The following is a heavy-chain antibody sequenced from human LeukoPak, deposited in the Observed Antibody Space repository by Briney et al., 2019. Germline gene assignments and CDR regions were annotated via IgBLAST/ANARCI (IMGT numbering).Heavy chain of an antibody. V-gene: IGHV3-23*01. Sequence: GGSLRLSCAASGFTFSSSAMSWVRQAPGKGLEWVSAISNNGGYTYYADSVQGRFTISRDNSKSTLCLQMNSLRAEDTAVYYCARDPEYYYGSAEYYFDYWGQGTLVTVSS. J-gene: IGHJ4*02. D-gene: IGHD3-10*01. CDR3: ARDPEYYYGSAEYYFDY. CDR2: ISNNGGYT. CDR1: GFTFSSSA.